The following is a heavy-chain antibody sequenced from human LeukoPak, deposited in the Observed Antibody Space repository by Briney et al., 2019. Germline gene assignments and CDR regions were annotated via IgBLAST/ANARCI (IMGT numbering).Heavy chain of an antibody. Sequence: LPGGSLRLSCTASGFTFGDYAMSWVRQAPGKGLEWVGFLRSKTHGGTTEYAASVKGRFTISRDDSKSIAYLQMNSLKTEDTAVYYCSRDNYYDSSAYSKYYFDYWGQGTLVTVSS. CDR1: GFTFGDYA. D-gene: IGHD3-22*01. V-gene: IGHV3-49*04. CDR2: LRSKTHGGTT. J-gene: IGHJ4*02. CDR3: SRDNYYDSSAYSKYYFDY.